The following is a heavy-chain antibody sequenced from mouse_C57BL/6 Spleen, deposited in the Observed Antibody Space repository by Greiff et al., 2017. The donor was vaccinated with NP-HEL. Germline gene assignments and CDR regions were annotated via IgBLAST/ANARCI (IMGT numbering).Heavy chain of an antibody. CDR3: AITTVVAPYAMDY. Sequence: VQLQQPGAELVMPGASVKLSCKASGYTFTSYWMHWVKQRPGQGLEWIGAIDPSDSYTNYNQKFKGKSTLTVDKSSSTAYMQLSSLTSEDSAVYYCAITTVVAPYAMDYWGQGTSVTVSS. V-gene: IGHV1-69*01. CDR2: IDPSDSYT. J-gene: IGHJ4*01. CDR1: GYTFTSYW. D-gene: IGHD1-1*01.